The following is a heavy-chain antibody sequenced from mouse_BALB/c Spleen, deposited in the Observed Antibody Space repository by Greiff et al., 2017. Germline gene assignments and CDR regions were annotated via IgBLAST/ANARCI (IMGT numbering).Heavy chain of an antibody. V-gene: IGHV1-69*02. D-gene: IGHD2-4*01. CDR3: TRSDDYEGGFAY. J-gene: IGHJ3*01. Sequence: VQLQQPGAELVRPGASVKLSCKASGYTFTSYWINWVKQRPGQGLEWIGNIYPSDSYTNYNQKFKDNATLTVDKSSSTAYMQLSSPTSEDSAVYYCTRSDDYEGGFAYWGQGTLVTVSA. CDR2: IYPSDSYT. CDR1: GYTFTSYW.